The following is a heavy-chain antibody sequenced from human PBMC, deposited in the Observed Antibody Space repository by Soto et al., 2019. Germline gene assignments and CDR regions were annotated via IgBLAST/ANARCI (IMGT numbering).Heavy chain of an antibody. D-gene: IGHD6-13*01. CDR1: GFTFSIYT. J-gene: IGHJ4*02. CDR3: ARVGSTTWYNFDY. Sequence: GGSLRLSCAASGFTFSIYTMSWVRHAPGKGLEWVSAISASGGSTYYADSVKGRFTISRDNSKNTLYLQMDSLRAEDTAIYYCARVGSTTWYNFDYWGQGTLVTVSS. V-gene: IGHV3-23*01. CDR2: ISASGGST.